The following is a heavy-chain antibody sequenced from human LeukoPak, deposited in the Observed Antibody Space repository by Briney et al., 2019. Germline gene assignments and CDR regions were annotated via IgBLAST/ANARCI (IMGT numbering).Heavy chain of an antibody. Sequence: SETLSLTCTVSGGSISSGDNYWSWIRQPPGKGLEWIAYMYYSGSTYYNPSLKSRVTTSADTSKNQLSLKLSSVTAADTAVYYCARPYYYDSRIDPWGQGILVTVSS. CDR1: GGSISSGDNY. CDR2: MYYSGST. D-gene: IGHD3-22*01. CDR3: ARPYYYDSRIDP. V-gene: IGHV4-30-4*01. J-gene: IGHJ5*02.